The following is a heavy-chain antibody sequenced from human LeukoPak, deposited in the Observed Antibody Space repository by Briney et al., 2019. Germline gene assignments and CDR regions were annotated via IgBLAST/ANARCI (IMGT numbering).Heavy chain of an antibody. V-gene: IGHV3-21*01. CDR2: ISSSSCYI. D-gene: IGHD6-19*01. J-gene: IGHJ4*02. Sequence: GGSLRLSCAASGFTFSSYSMNWVRQAPGKGLEWVSSISSSSCYIYYAGSVKGRFTISRDNAKNSLYLQMNSLRAEDTAVYYCASSSGWPHYWGQGTLVTVSS. CDR3: ASSSGWPHY. CDR1: GFTFSSYS.